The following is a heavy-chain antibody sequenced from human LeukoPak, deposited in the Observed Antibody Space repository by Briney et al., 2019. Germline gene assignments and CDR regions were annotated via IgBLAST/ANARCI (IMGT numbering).Heavy chain of an antibody. CDR1: GFSIDDHG. V-gene: IGHV3-20*04. Sequence: PGGSLRLSCAASGFSIDDHGMSWVRQVPGKGLQWVAGINWNGGSTGYADSVKGRFTISRDNAKNSLYLQMNSLRVEDTALYYCASGDSSGWYSDTWGQGALVSVSS. D-gene: IGHD6-19*01. J-gene: IGHJ4*02. CDR2: INWNGGST. CDR3: ASGDSSGWYSDT.